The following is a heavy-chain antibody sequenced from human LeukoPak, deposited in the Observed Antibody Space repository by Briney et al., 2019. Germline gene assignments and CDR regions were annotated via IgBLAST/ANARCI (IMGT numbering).Heavy chain of an antibody. Sequence: SQTLSLTCAISGDSVSTASNAWYWIRQSPSRGLEWLGRTYYNSKWYTDYAVSVSGRTTINPDTSRNQLSLQLSFVTPEDTAVYYRVRLNWRRKAFDVWGQGTMVTVSS. D-gene: IGHD1-20*01. V-gene: IGHV6-1*01. CDR2: TYYNSKWYT. CDR1: GDSVSTASNA. CDR3: VRLNWRRKAFDV. J-gene: IGHJ3*01.